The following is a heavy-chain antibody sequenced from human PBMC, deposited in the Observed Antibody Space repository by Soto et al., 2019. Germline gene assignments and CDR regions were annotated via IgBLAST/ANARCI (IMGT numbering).Heavy chain of an antibody. J-gene: IGHJ4*02. Sequence: ASVKVSCKASGYTFSTFDINWVRQVTGQGLEWMGWMSPNSGNTGYAQKFQGRVTMTRNTSISTAYMELSSLRSDDTAVYYCARGIAAGYDYWGQGTLVTVSS. CDR3: ARGIAAGYDY. D-gene: IGHD6-13*01. CDR1: GYTFSTFD. CDR2: MSPNSGNT. V-gene: IGHV1-8*01.